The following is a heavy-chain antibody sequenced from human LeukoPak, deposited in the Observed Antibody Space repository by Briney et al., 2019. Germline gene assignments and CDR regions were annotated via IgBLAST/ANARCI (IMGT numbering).Heavy chain of an antibody. CDR3: ARAHPSPDHYSRLDY. CDR1: GGTFSSYA. Sequence: SVKVSCKASGGTFSSYAISWVRQAPGQGLGWMGGIIPIFGTANYAQKFQGRVTITADKSTSTAYMELSSLRSEDTAVYYCARAHPSPDHYSRLDYWGQGTLVTVSS. V-gene: IGHV1-69*06. D-gene: IGHD6-13*01. CDR2: IIPIFGTA. J-gene: IGHJ4*02.